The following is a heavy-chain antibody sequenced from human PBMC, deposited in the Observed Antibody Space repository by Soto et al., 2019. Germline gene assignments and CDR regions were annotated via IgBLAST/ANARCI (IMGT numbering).Heavy chain of an antibody. CDR2: VYYSGST. J-gene: IGHJ5*02. CDR1: GVSVSSSSYY. D-gene: IGHD6-6*01. CDR3: ARVSAARANWFDP. Sequence: SETLSLTCTVSGVSVSSSSYYWGWVRQPPGKGLEWIGSVYYSGSTYYNPSLESRVTISVDKSKNQFSLKLMSLSAADTAVYYCARVSAARANWFDPWGQGTLVTVSS. V-gene: IGHV4-39*01.